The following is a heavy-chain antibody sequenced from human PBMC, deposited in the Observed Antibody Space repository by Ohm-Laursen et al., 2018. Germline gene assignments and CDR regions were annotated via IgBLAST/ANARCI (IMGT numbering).Heavy chain of an antibody. CDR1: GYTFTTNY. CDR3: ARDLGLVGANWGYYFNY. J-gene: IGHJ4*02. Sequence: ASVTVSCKASGYTFTTNYIHWVRQAPGQGLEWMGIINPSGGSTKYAQKFQGRVTMTRDTSTSTVYMKLSSLRSEDTAVYYCARDLGLVGANWGYYFNYWGQGTLVTVSS. D-gene: IGHD7-27*01. CDR2: INPSGGST. V-gene: IGHV1-46*01.